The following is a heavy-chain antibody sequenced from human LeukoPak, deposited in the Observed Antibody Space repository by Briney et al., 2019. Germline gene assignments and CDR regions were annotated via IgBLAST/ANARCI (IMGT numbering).Heavy chain of an antibody. CDR3: ARGRITNTENYYYYYYMDV. CDR1: GGTFSSYA. V-gene: IGHV1-69*06. CDR2: IIPIFGTA. J-gene: IGHJ6*03. D-gene: IGHD1-20*01. Sequence: SVKVSCKASGGTFSSYAISWVRQAPGQGLEWMGGIIPIFGTANYAQKFQGRVTITADKSTSTAYMELSSLRSEDTAVYYCARGRITNTENYYYYYYMDVWGKGTTVTVSS.